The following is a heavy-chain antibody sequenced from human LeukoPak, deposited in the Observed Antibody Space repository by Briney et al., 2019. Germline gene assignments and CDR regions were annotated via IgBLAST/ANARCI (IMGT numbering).Heavy chain of an antibody. CDR1: GGSFSGYY. V-gene: IGHV4-34*01. J-gene: IGHJ4*02. CDR3: ARRGTAMAKNFDY. CDR2: INHSGST. D-gene: IGHD5-18*01. Sequence: SETLSLTCAVYGGSFSGYYWSWIRQPPGKGLEWIGEINHSGSTNCNPSLKSRVTISVDTSKNQFSLKLSSVTAADTAVYYCARRGTAMAKNFDYWGQGTLVTVSS.